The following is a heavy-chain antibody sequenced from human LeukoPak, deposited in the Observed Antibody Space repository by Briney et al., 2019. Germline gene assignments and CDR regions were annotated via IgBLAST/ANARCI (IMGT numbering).Heavy chain of an antibody. Sequence: ASVKVSCKASGGTFSSYAISWVRQAPGQGLEWMGRIIPILGIANYAQKFQGRVTITADKSTSTAYMELSSLRSEDTAVYYCPRDTSHSRGYSYGSPYYYYGMDVWGQGTTVTVSS. CDR1: GGTFSSYA. D-gene: IGHD5-18*01. CDR3: PRDTSHSRGYSYGSPYYYYGMDV. CDR2: IIPILGIA. V-gene: IGHV1-69*04. J-gene: IGHJ6*02.